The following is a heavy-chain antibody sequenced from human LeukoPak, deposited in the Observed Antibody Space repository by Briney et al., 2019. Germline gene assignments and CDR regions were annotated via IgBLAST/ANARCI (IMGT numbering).Heavy chain of an antibody. CDR2: IIPIFGTA. J-gene: IGHJ4*02. CDR3: ARSTHYDSSGYYIHY. CDR1: GGTFSSYA. Sequence: GASVKVSCKASGGTFSSYAISWVRQAPGRGLEWMGGIIPIFGTANYAQKFQGRVTITADESTSTAYMELSSLRSEDTAVYYCARSTHYDSSGYYIHYWGQGTLVTVSS. V-gene: IGHV1-69*01. D-gene: IGHD3-22*01.